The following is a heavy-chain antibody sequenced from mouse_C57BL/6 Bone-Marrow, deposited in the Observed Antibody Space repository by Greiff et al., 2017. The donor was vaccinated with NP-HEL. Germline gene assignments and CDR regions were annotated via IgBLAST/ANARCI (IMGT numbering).Heavy chain of an antibody. V-gene: IGHV1-80*01. J-gene: IGHJ2*01. CDR3: ARNDGSKGDYFDY. Sequence: VQLQQSGAELVKPGASVKISCKASGYAFSSYWMNWVKQRPGKGLEWIGQIYPGDGDTNYNGKFKGKATLTADKSSSTAYMQLISLTSEDSAVYFCARNDGSKGDYFDYWGQGTTLTVSS. D-gene: IGHD1-1*01. CDR2: IYPGDGDT. CDR1: GYAFSSYW.